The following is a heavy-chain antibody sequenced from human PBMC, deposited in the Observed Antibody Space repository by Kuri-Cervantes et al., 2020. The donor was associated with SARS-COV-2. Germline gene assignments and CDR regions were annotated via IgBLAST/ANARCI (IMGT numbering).Heavy chain of an antibody. CDR2: IYYSGST. V-gene: IGHV4-59*12. CDR1: GGYISRYY. J-gene: IGHJ6*02. Sequence: SEILSLTCTLTGGYISRYYWSWIRQPPGKGLEWIGYIYYSGSTNYNPSLKSRVTISVDTSKNQFSLKLSSVTAADTAVYYCARRYCSSTSCYTDYGMDVWGQGTTVTVSS. CDR3: ARRYCSSTSCYTDYGMDV. D-gene: IGHD2-2*02.